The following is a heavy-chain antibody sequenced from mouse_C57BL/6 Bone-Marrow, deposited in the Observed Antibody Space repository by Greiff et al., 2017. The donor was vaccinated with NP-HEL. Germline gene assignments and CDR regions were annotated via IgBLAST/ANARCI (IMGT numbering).Heavy chain of an antibody. Sequence: QVQLQQSGAELVKPGASVKLSCKASGYTFTEYTIHWVKQRSGQGLEWIGWFYPGSGSIKYNEKFKDKATLTADKSSSTVYMELSRLTSEDSAVYFCARHEDRGINWGDWYFDVWGTGTTVTVSS. CDR1: GYTFTEYT. D-gene: IGHD4-1*01. CDR2: FYPGSGSI. CDR3: ARHEDRGINWGDWYFDV. J-gene: IGHJ1*03. V-gene: IGHV1-62-2*01.